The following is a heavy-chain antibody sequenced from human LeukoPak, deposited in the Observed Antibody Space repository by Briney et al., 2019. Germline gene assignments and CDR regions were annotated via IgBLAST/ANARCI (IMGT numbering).Heavy chain of an antibody. CDR3: ASPHYYDSSGYPLNDAFDI. CDR1: GFTFSDYY. J-gene: IGHJ3*02. D-gene: IGHD3-22*01. V-gene: IGHV3-11*01. Sequence: GGSLRLSCAASGFTFSDYYMSWIRQAPGKGLEWVSYISSSGSTIYYADSVKGRFTISRDNAKNSLYLQMNSLRAEDTAVYYCASPHYYDSSGYPLNDAFDIWGQGTMVTVSS. CDR2: ISSSGSTI.